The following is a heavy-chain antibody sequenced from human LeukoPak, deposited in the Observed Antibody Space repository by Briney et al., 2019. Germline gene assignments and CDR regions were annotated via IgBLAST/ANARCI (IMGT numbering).Heavy chain of an antibody. J-gene: IGHJ4*02. V-gene: IGHV2-5*02. CDR1: GFSLTTTDVA. D-gene: IGHD2-15*01. CDR3: AHRGTLPFDN. CDR2: IYWDDDK. Sequence: SRPTLVKPTQTLTLTCTFSGFSLTTTDVAVGWIRQPPGKALEWLALIYWDDDKRYSPSLNTSLTITKDTYKNQVVLTMTNMDPVDTATYYCAHRGTLPFDNWGQGTLVTVSS.